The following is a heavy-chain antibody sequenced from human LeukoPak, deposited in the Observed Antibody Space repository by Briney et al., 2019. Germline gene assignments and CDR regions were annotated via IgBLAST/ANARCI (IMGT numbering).Heavy chain of an antibody. V-gene: IGHV3-74*01. J-gene: IGHJ4*02. CDR2: IKTDGSFT. Sequence: PGGSLRLSCAASGFTFSRFWMHWVRQAPGKGLVWVSRIKTDGSFTSYADSVKGRFTISRDNAKNTLYLQMNSLRAEDTAVYYCARGKRDYYDPSGYYSTNHFDYWGQGTLVTVSS. D-gene: IGHD3-22*01. CDR1: GFTFSRFW. CDR3: ARGKRDYYDPSGYYSTNHFDY.